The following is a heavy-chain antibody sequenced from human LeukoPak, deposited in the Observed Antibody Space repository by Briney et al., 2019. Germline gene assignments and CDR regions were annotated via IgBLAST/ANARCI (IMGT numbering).Heavy chain of an antibody. V-gene: IGHV3-9*01. J-gene: IGHJ4*02. CDR2: ISWNSNSI. Sequence: GRSLRLSCAASGFSFDDYAMHWVRQGPGKGLEWVSGISWNSNSIGYADSVKGRFTISRDNAKNYLYLQMNSLRAEDTTLYYCTKDSRWIQLYIRGAYFDFWGQGTLVTVSS. CDR1: GFSFDDYA. CDR3: TKDSRWIQLYIRGAYFDF. D-gene: IGHD5-24*01.